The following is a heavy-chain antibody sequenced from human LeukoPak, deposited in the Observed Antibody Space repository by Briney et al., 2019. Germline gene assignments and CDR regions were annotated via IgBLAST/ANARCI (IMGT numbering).Heavy chain of an antibody. D-gene: IGHD3-10*01. Sequence: SETLSLTCAVYGGSFSGYYWSWIRQPPGKGLEWIGEINHSGSTNYNPSLKSRVTISVDTSKNQFSLKLSSVTAADTAVYYCARETGMVRGVFDYWGQGTLVTVSS. J-gene: IGHJ4*02. CDR2: INHSGST. V-gene: IGHV4-34*01. CDR1: GGSFSGYY. CDR3: ARETGMVRGVFDY.